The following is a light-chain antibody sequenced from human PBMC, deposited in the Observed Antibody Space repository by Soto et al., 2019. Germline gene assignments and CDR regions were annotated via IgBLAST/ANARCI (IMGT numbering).Light chain of an antibody. CDR1: QDINSW. J-gene: IGKJ4*01. CDR2: IAS. Sequence: DIQMTQSPSSVSASVEDRVTITCRASQDINSWLTWYQQKPGKAPKVLIYIASRLQPGVPSRFSGRGSGTDFSLTISNLQPEDFATDFCQQSKSFPLTFGGGTKVESK. CDR3: QQSKSFPLT. V-gene: IGKV1-12*01.